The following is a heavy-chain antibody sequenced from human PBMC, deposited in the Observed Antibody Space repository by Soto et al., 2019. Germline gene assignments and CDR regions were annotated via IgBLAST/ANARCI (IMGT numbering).Heavy chain of an antibody. CDR1: GASIDNGDHY. CDR3: ARQGWEGSGIQRWITYFDV. V-gene: IGHV4-39*01. J-gene: IGHJ4*02. D-gene: IGHD1-26*01. CDR2: IYYGGSA. Sequence: PSETLSLTCTGSGASIDNGDHYWGWIRQAPGKGLEWIGTIYYGGSAFYNPSLKSRVYLPVDTSQNQFSLKLESVTAADTAVYYCARQGWEGSGIQRWITYFDVWGKGALVTVSS.